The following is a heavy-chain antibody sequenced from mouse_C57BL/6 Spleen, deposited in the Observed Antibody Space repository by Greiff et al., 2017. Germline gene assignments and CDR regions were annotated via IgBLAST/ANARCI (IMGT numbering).Heavy chain of an antibody. V-gene: IGHV5-17*01. CDR3: ARGLPGDAMDY. CDR2: ISSGSSTI. J-gene: IGHJ4*01. Sequence: EVMLVESGGGLVKPGGSLKLSCAASGFTFSDYGMHWVRQAPEKGLEWVAYISSGSSTIYYADTVKGRFTISRDNAKNTLFLQMTSLRSEDTAMYYCARGLPGDAMDYWGQGTSVTVSS. CDR1: GFTFSDYG. D-gene: IGHD4-1*01.